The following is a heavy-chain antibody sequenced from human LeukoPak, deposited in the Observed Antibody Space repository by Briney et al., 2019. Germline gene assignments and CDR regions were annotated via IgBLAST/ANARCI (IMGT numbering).Heavy chain of an antibody. D-gene: IGHD5-18*01. CDR3: ARDTRRDTYYHGMDV. V-gene: IGHV3-7*04. CDR1: GFTFSNYW. CDR2: INQDGSEK. J-gene: IGHJ6*02. Sequence: GGSLRLSCAASGFTFSNYWMNWVRQAPGKGLEWVANINQDGSEKFYVDSVRGRFTISRDNAKNSLYLQMNSLRAEDTAVYYCARDTRRDTYYHGMDVWGQGTTVTVSS.